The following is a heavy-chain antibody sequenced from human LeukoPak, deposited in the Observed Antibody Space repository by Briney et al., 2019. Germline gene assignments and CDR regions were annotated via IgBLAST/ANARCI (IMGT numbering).Heavy chain of an antibody. Sequence: GGSLRLSCAASGFSFGSYAMSWVRQAPGKGLEWVSALSGRGGSTNYADSVKGRFTISRDNSKNTLYLQMNSLRAEDTAVYYCAKDRSRTSSTRALDYWGQGTLVTVSS. CDR3: AKDRSRTSSTRALDY. V-gene: IGHV3-23*01. J-gene: IGHJ4*02. CDR1: GFSFGSYA. CDR2: LSGRGGST. D-gene: IGHD2-2*01.